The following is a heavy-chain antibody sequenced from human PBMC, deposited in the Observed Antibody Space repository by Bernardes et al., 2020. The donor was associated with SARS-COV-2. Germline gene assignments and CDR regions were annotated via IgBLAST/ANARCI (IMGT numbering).Heavy chain of an antibody. Sequence: GGSLRLSCSASGFTFSRYAMHWVRQAPGKGLECISVISSNGGSTDEADSVRGRFIISRDNSRNTLYLQMSSLRSEDTAVYYCVKGGYNYGDVSSSALPPGNSMAFDSWGQGILVTVSS. D-gene: IGHD5-18*01. CDR2: ISSNGGST. CDR3: VKGGYNYGDVSSSALPPGNSMAFDS. J-gene: IGHJ4*02. CDR1: GFTFSRYA. V-gene: IGHV3-64D*08.